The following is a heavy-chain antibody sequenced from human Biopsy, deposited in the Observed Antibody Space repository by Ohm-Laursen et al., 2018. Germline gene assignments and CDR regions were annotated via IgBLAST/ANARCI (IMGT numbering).Heavy chain of an antibody. Sequence: SLRLSCSASGFTFSDHHMAWVRQAPGKGLEWLSYISSSGATIKYADSVKGRVTISRDNAKNSLYLQMHSLRAEDTAVYYCARDTRWSPYSMDVWGQGTTVTVSS. CDR2: ISSSGATI. J-gene: IGHJ6*02. D-gene: IGHD4-23*01. CDR3: ARDTRWSPYSMDV. V-gene: IGHV3-11*01. CDR1: GFTFSDHH.